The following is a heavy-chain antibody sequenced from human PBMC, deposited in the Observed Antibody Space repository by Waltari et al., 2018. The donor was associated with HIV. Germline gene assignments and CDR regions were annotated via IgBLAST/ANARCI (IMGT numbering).Heavy chain of an antibody. CDR3: AKDRDAVLWGTGTNFDY. J-gene: IGHJ4*02. CDR1: GFTFSSYG. D-gene: IGHD1-1*01. Sequence: QVQLVESGGGVVQPGRSLRPSCPASGFTFSSYGMTWGRQALGKGLEWVAVISYDGSNKYYADSVKGLFTISRDNSKNTLYLQMNSLRAEDTAVYYCAKDRDAVLWGTGTNFDYWGQGTLVTVSS. V-gene: IGHV3-30*18. CDR2: ISYDGSNK.